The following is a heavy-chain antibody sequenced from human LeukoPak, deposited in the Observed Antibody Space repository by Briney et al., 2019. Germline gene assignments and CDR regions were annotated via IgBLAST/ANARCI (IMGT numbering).Heavy chain of an antibody. Sequence: GGSLRLSCAASGFTFTKNWMTWVRQAPGKGLEWVANIKQDGTEKYYVDSVKGRFTISRDNAKNSVYLQMNSLRAEDTAIYYCARDLRAGSYAFDWGQETLVTVSS. CDR3: ARDLRAGSYAFD. V-gene: IGHV3-7*01. CDR2: IKQDGTEK. J-gene: IGHJ4*02. D-gene: IGHD5-18*01. CDR1: GFTFTKNW.